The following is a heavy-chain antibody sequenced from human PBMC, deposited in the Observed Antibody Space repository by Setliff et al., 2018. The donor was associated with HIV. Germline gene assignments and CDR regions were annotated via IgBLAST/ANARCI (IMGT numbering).Heavy chain of an antibody. CDR2: IYTSVT. CDR3: ARWESAQKAFNP. Sequence: SETLSLTCTVSGGSISSYYLRWIRQPPGKGLEWIGFIYTSVTTYNPSLKSRVTISVDTSNNQFSLRLTSVTAADTAVYYCARWESAQKAFNPWGHGTMVTVSS. D-gene: IGHD1-26*01. J-gene: IGHJ3*01. CDR1: GGSISSYY. V-gene: IGHV4-4*08.